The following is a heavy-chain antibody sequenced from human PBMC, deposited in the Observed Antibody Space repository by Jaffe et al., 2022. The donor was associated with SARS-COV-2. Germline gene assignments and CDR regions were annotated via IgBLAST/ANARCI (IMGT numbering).Heavy chain of an antibody. D-gene: IGHD2-15*01. CDR1: GFTFSSYS. V-gene: IGHV3-21*01. J-gene: IGHJ6*02. Sequence: EVQLVESGGGLVKPGGSLRLSCAASGFTFSSYSMNWVRQAPGKGLEWVSSISSSSSYIYYADSVKGRFTISRDNAKNSLYLQMNSLRAEDTAVYYCAREARRSVVVAGGGMDVWGQGTTVTVSS. CDR3: AREARRSVVVAGGGMDV. CDR2: ISSSSSYI.